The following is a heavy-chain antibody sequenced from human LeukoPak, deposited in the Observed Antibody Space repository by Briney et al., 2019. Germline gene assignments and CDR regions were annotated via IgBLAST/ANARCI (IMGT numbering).Heavy chain of an antibody. CDR2: MRQDGSDK. Sequence: GSLRLSCAASGFNFEIYWINWVRQAPGKGLKWVANMRQDGSDKYYVDSVKGRFTISRDNAKNSVHLQMNSLRAEDTAVYYCARDLDSSGLSGAFDIWGQGTMVTVS. CDR1: GFNFEIYW. CDR3: ARDLDSSGLSGAFDI. V-gene: IGHV3-7*01. J-gene: IGHJ3*02. D-gene: IGHD3-22*01.